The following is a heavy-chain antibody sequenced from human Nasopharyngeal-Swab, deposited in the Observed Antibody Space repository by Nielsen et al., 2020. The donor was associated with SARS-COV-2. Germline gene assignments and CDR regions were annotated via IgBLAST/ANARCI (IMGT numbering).Heavy chain of an antibody. V-gene: IGHV4-59*01. J-gene: IGHJ4*02. CDR2: IYYSGGT. Sequence: SETLSLTCTVSGDSTSGSYWSWIRQPPGKGLEWIGYIYYSGGTNYHPSLKSRVTISVDTSKNHFSLKLGSVTAADTAVYYCARYGWGLFDYWGQGTLVTVSS. CDR1: GDSTSGSY. D-gene: IGHD6-19*01. CDR3: ARYGWGLFDY.